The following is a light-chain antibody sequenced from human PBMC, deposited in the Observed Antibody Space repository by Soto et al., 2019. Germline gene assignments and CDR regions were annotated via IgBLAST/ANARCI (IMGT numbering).Light chain of an antibody. J-gene: IGLJ2*01. Sequence: QPVLTQSPAASASLGASVKLTCNLSSGHSSFAIAWHRQHPGKGPRYLMKLNSDGSHTKGDGIPDRFSGSSSGAERYLTISSLQSEDEADYYCQTWGSGTVVFGGGTKLTVL. CDR2: LNSDGSH. CDR1: SGHSSFA. CDR3: QTWGSGTVV. V-gene: IGLV4-69*01.